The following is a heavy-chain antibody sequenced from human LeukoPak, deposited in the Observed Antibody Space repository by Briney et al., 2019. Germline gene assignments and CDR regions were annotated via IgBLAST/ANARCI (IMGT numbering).Heavy chain of an antibody. D-gene: IGHD3-22*01. Sequence: GASVKVSCKASGYTFTSYAMHWVRRAPGQGLEWMGWINAGNGNTKYSQKFQGRVTITRDTSASTAYMELSSLRSEDTAVYYCARDQYYYDSSGSVDYWGQGTLVTVSS. V-gene: IGHV1-3*01. J-gene: IGHJ4*02. CDR1: GYTFTSYA. CDR3: ARDQYYYDSSGSVDY. CDR2: INAGNGNT.